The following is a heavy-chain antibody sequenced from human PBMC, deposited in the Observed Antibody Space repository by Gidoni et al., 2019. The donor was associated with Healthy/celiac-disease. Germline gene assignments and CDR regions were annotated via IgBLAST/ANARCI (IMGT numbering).Heavy chain of an antibody. CDR1: GFTFSSYA. J-gene: IGHJ6*02. D-gene: IGHD2-2*01. V-gene: IGHV3-64D*06. CDR2: ISSKGGRT. CDR3: VKFPVPAAHKNYYYYGMDV. Sequence: EVQLVESGGGLVQPGGSLRLSCSASGFTFSSYAMHWVRQAPGKGLEYVSAISSKGGRTYYADSVKGRFTISRDNSKNTLYLQMGSLRAKNTAVNYWVKFPVPAAHKNYYYYGMDVWAKGPRSPSP.